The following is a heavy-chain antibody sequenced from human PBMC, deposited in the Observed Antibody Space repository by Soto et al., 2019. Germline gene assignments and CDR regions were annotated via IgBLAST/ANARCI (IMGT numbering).Heavy chain of an antibody. D-gene: IGHD3-22*01. V-gene: IGHV1-18*01. J-gene: IGHJ3*02. Sequence: ASVKVSCKASGYTFTSYGISWVRQAPGQGLEWMGWISAYNGNTNYAQKLQGGVTMTTDTSTSTAYMELRSLRSDDTAVYYCARDRYYDSSGPSGAFDIWGQGTMVTVSS. CDR2: ISAYNGNT. CDR1: GYTFTSYG. CDR3: ARDRYYDSSGPSGAFDI.